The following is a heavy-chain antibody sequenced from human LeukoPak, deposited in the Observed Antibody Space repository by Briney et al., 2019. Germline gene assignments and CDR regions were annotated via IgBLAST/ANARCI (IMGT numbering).Heavy chain of an antibody. Sequence: GGSLRLSCAASGFTFSSYAMHWVRQAPGKGLEYVSAISSNGGSTYYANSVKGRFTISRDNSKNTLYLQMGSLRAEDMAVYYCARGSGRSGSWAPDWFDPWGQGTLVTVSS. V-gene: IGHV3-64*01. CDR3: ARGSGRSGSWAPDWFDP. J-gene: IGHJ5*02. D-gene: IGHD6-19*01. CDR2: ISSNGGST. CDR1: GFTFSSYA.